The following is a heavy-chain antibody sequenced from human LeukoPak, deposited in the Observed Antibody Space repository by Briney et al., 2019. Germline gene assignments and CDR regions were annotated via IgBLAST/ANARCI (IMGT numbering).Heavy chain of an antibody. CDR1: GFTVSSYE. Sequence: PGGSLRLSCAASGFTVSSYEMNWVRQAPGKGLEWVSGISPGGPTYYADSVKGRFTISRDDSKNTLYLQMKNLRADDTAVYYCAKDGAWLRFDDWGQGILVSVSS. D-gene: IGHD5-12*01. CDR2: ISPGGPT. CDR3: AKDGAWLRFDD. V-gene: IGHV3-23*01. J-gene: IGHJ4*02.